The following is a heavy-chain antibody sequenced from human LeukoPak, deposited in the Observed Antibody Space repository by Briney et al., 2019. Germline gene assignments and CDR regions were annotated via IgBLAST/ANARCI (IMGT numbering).Heavy chain of an antibody. CDR2: ISSSSSYI. CDR3: ARDLICSSTSCYSYYYGMDV. CDR1: GFTFSSYS. D-gene: IGHD2-2*01. J-gene: IGHJ6*04. V-gene: IGHV3-21*01. Sequence: GGSLGLSCAASGFTFSSYSMNWVLQAPGKGLEWVSSISSSSSYIYYADSVKGRFTISRDNAKNSLYLQMNSLRAEDTAVYYCARDLICSSTSCYSYYYGMDVWGKGTTVTVSS.